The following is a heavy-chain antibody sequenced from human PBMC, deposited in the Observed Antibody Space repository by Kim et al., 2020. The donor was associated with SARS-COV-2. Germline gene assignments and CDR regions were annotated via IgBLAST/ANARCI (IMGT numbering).Heavy chain of an antibody. V-gene: IGHV3-23*01. Sequence: GGSLRLSCAGSGFTFRNSAMTWVRRPPGKGLEWVSTIFGSGHGTYYSSSVRGRFIVSRDNSKNTLYLQMDNLRADDTAIYYCAKNVHLTSVTFLWYFDLWGRGTSVTISS. CDR3: AKNVHLTSVTFLWYFDL. J-gene: IGHJ2*01. CDR1: GFTFRNSA. CDR2: IFGSGHGT. D-gene: IGHD2-2*01.